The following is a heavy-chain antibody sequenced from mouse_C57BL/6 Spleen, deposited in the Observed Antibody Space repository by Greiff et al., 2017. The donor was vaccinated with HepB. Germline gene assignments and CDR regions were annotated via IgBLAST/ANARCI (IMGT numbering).Heavy chain of an antibody. V-gene: IGHV8-8*01. CDR2: IWWDDDK. CDR1: GFSLSTYGMG. Sequence: QVQLKVSGPGLLQPSQTLSLSCSSSGFSLSTYGMGVGWSRQRSGKGLEWLAHIWWDDDKYYNQDLKSRLTISKDTSKNHGFLQIANVDTADAATYYCARVRYYRNYDYWGQGTTLTVSS. CDR3: ARVRYYRNYDY. J-gene: IGHJ2*01. D-gene: IGHD2-5*01.